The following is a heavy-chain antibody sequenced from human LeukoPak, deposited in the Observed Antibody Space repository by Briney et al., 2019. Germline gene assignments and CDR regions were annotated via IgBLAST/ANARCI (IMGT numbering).Heavy chain of an antibody. J-gene: IGHJ4*02. Sequence: GGSLRLSCAASGFTFSSYSMNWVRQAPGKGLEWVSSISISSSYIYYAYSVKGRFTISRDNAKNSLYLQMNSLRAEDTAVYYCARDTTPLVAAAVAGGLNYWGQGTLVTVSS. V-gene: IGHV3-21*01. CDR3: ARDTTPLVAAAVAGGLNY. CDR2: ISISSSYI. CDR1: GFTFSSYS. D-gene: IGHD6-13*01.